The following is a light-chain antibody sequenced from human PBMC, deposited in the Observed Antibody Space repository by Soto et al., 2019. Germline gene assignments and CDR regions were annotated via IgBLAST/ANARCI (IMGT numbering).Light chain of an antibody. CDR3: QHYDNWRPWT. V-gene: IGKV3-15*01. J-gene: IGKJ1*01. Sequence: EIVMTQSPVTLSVSPGERATLSCRASQNVSSNLAWYQQKPGQAPRLLIYGASTRATGVPARFSGSGSGTEFTLTISSLQSEDVAVYYCQHYDNWRPWTFGQGTKVEI. CDR1: QNVSSN. CDR2: GAS.